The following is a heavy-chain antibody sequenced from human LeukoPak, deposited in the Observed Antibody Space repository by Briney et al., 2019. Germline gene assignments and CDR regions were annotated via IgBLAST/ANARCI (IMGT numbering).Heavy chain of an antibody. V-gene: IGHV4-34*01. D-gene: IGHD3-22*01. CDR2: INHSGST. J-gene: IGHJ4*02. CDR1: GGSFSGYY. CDR3: AGHSSLGSGYYY. Sequence: SETLSLTCAVYGGSFSGYYWSWIRQPPGKGLEWIGEINHSGSTNYNPSLKSRVTISVDTSKNQFSLELSSVTAADTAVYYCAGHSSLGSGYYYWGQGTLVTVSS.